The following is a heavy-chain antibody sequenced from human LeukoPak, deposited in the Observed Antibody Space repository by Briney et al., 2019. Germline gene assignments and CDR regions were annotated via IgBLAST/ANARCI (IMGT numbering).Heavy chain of an antibody. V-gene: IGHV4-30-2*01. D-gene: IGHD2-15*01. Sequence: SETLSLTCAVSGGSISSGGYSWSWIRQPPGKGLEWIGYIYHSGSTYYNPSLKSRVTISVDTSKNQFSLKLSSVTAADTAVYYCARAREVVAATLLPDYWGQGTLVTVSS. J-gene: IGHJ4*02. CDR1: GGSISSGGYS. CDR2: IYHSGST. CDR3: ARAREVVAATLLPDY.